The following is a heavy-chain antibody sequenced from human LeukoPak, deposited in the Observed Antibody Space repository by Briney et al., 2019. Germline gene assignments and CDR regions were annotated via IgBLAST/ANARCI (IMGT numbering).Heavy chain of an antibody. D-gene: IGHD3-9*01. V-gene: IGHV3-49*04. J-gene: IGHJ4*02. CDR1: GFTFSTYG. CDR2: IRIKAYGETT. Sequence: GGSLRLSCAASGFTFSTYGMSCVRQAPGKGLEWVGFIRIKAYGETTEYAASVKGRFTISRDDSKSIAYLQVNSLKTEDTAVYYCTRGAFYDILIPFDYWGQGTLVTVSS. CDR3: TRGAFYDILIPFDY.